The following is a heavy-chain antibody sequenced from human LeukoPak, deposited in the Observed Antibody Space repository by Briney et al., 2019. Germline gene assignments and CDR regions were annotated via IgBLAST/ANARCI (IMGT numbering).Heavy chain of an antibody. Sequence: ASVKVSCKVSGYTLTELSMHWVRQAPGKGLEWMGGFDPEDGETIYAQKFQGRVTMTEDTSTDTAYMELSSLRSEGTAVYYCATVSDNWNDGGVYYFDYWGQGTLVTVSS. CDR1: GYTLTELS. CDR2: FDPEDGET. V-gene: IGHV1-24*01. D-gene: IGHD1-1*01. CDR3: ATVSDNWNDGGVYYFDY. J-gene: IGHJ4*02.